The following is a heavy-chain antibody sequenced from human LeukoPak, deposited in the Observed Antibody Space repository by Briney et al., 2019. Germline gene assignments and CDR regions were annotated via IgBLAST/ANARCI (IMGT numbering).Heavy chain of an antibody. D-gene: IGHD4-17*01. CDR1: GXTFTSYG. CDR3: AKDQSDGDYSHWYFDL. V-gene: IGHV3-30*18. J-gene: IGHJ2*01. CDR2: ISYDGSNK. Sequence: GGSLRLSCAASGXTFTSYGMHWVRQAPGKGLEWVAIISYDGSNKYYADSVKGRFTIYRDNSKNTLYLQMNSLRGEDTAVYYCAKDQSDGDYSHWYFDLWGRGTLVTVSS.